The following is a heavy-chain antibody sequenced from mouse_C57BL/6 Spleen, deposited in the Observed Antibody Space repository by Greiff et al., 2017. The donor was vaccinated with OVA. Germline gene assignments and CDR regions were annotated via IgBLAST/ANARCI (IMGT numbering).Heavy chain of an antibody. D-gene: IGHD2-5*01. CDR3: ASYSNYGYFDV. CDR2: ISSGSSTI. CDR1: GFTFSDYG. Sequence: EVKLMESGGGLVKPGGSLKLSCAASGFTFSDYGMHWVRQAPEKGLEWVAYISSGSSTIYYADTVKGRFTISRDNAKNTLFLQMTSLRSEDTAMYYCASYSNYGYFDVWGTGTTVTVSS. J-gene: IGHJ1*03. V-gene: IGHV5-17*01.